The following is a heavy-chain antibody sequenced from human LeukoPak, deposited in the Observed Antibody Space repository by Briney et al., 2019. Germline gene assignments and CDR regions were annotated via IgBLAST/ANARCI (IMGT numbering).Heavy chain of an antibody. CDR3: AREATMVRGANYYYYGMDV. J-gene: IGHJ6*02. CDR2: ISSSSSYI. D-gene: IGHD3-10*01. Sequence: GRSLRLSCAASGFTFSSYSMNWVRQAPGKGLEWVSSISSSSSYIYYADSVKGRFTISRDNAKNSLYLQMNSLRAEDTAVYYCAREATMVRGANYYYYGMDVWGQGTTVTVSS. CDR1: GFTFSSYS. V-gene: IGHV3-21*01.